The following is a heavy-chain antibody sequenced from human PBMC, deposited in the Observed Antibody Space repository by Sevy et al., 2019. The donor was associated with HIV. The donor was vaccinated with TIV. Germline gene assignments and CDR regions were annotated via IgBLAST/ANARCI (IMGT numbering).Heavy chain of an antibody. CDR3: AHRRNFWSGYKRPVRWFDP. CDR1: GFSLSTRGVG. CDR2: IYWDDDK. D-gene: IGHD3-3*01. J-gene: IGHJ5*02. Sequence: SGPTLVKPTQTLTLTCTVSGFSLSTRGVGVGWIRQPPGKALEWLALIYWDDDKRYSPSLKSRLTITKDTSKNQVVLTLTNMDLVDTATYYCAHRRNFWSGYKRPVRWFDPWGQGTLVTVSS. V-gene: IGHV2-5*02.